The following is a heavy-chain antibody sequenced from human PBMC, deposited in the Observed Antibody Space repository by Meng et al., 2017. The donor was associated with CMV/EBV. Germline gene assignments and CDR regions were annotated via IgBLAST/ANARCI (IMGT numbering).Heavy chain of an antibody. CDR3: ARSRSGPPPHDAFDI. J-gene: IGHJ3*02. V-gene: IGHV1-8*02. D-gene: IGHD2-15*01. Sequence: ASVKVSCNASGYTFTSYDINWVRQATGQGLEWMGCMNPNSGNTGYAQKFQGRVTMTRNTSISTAYMELSSLRSEDTAVYYCARSRSGPPPHDAFDIWGQGTMVTVSS. CDR2: MNPNSGNT. CDR1: GYTFTSYD.